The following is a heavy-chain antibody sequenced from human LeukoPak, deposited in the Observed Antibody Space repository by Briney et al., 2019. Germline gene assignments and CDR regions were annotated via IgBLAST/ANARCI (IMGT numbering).Heavy chain of an antibody. V-gene: IGHV4-34*01. D-gene: IGHD3-3*01. CDR3: ARVTIFGVVIRRYYFDY. CDR2: INHSGST. CDR1: GGSFSGYY. Sequence: SETLSLTCAVYGGSFSGYYWSWIRQPPGKGLEWIGEINHSGSTNYNPSLKRRVTISVNTSKSQFSLKLSSVTAADTAVYYCARVTIFGVVIRRYYFDYWGQGTLVTVSS. J-gene: IGHJ4*02.